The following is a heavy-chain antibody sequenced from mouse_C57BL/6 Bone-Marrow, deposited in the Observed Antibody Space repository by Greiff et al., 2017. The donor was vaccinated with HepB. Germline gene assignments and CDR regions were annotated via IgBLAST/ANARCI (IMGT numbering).Heavy chain of an antibody. CDR1: GFNIKDDY. CDR3: TTSQFDY. J-gene: IGHJ2*01. V-gene: IGHV14-4*01. Sequence: VQLQQSGAELVRPGASVKLSCTASGFNIKDDYMHWVKQRPEQGLEWIGWIDPENGDTEYASKFQGKATITADTSSNTAYLQLSSLTSEDTAVYYCTTSQFDYWGQGTTLTGSS. CDR2: IDPENGDT.